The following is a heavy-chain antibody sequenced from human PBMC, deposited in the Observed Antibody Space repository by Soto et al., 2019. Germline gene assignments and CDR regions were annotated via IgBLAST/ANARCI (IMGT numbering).Heavy chain of an antibody. CDR3: ARGYPRSIFSTALATSYWFDS. CDR1: GGAFSGHY. V-gene: IGHV4-34*01. D-gene: IGHD2-21*01. J-gene: IGHJ5*01. Sequence: QVQLQQWGAGLLKPSETLSLTCAVYGGAFSGHYWRCIRQYPGKGLAWIAEINHRGSTNYNPSLRCRVPLSVDTSKNQCPLRLGAVTAADTAVYYCARGYPRSIFSTALATSYWFDSWGQGGPVTVSS. CDR2: INHRGST.